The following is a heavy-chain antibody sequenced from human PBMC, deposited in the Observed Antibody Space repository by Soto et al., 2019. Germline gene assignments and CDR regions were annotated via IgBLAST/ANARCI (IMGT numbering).Heavy chain of an antibody. CDR3: AGDNWGLQVRRICTHFDH. J-gene: IGHJ4*02. Sequence: QVQLVESGGGVVQPGRSLRLACVGSGFTFGGYGMHWVRQAPGQGLEWVALISFDGRNTNYADSVKGRFTISRDNSKNTVCLQMGGLRAEDAAMYYCAGDNWGLQVRRICTHFDHWGQGTLVTVSS. D-gene: IGHD7-27*01. V-gene: IGHV3-33*01. CDR1: GFTFGGYG. CDR2: ISFDGRNT.